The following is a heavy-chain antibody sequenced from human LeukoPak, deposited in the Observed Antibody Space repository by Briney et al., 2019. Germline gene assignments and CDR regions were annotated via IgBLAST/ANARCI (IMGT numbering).Heavy chain of an antibody. Sequence: GRTLRLSCVVSGFTFSSYAMTWVRQAPGKGLEWVSAISGSGGSTYYADSVKGRFTISRDNTKNPLYLQMNSLSAEDTAVYYCAKDDDYSYGTDYWGQGTLVTVSS. CDR3: AKDDDYSYGTDY. CDR1: GFTFSSYA. J-gene: IGHJ4*02. D-gene: IGHD5-18*01. CDR2: ISGSGGST. V-gene: IGHV3-23*01.